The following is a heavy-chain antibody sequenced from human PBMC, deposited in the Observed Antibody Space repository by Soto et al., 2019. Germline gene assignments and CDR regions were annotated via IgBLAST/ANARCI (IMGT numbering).Heavy chain of an antibody. D-gene: IGHD6-13*01. CDR2: INHSGST. CDR1: GGSFSGYY. J-gene: IGHJ4*02. Sequence: SETLSLTCAVYGGSFSGYYWSWIRQPPGKGLEWIGEINHSGSTNYNPSLKSRVTISVDTSKNQFSLKLSSVTAADTAVYYCAGEAYSRDYFDYWGQGTLVTVSS. V-gene: IGHV4-34*01. CDR3: AGEAYSRDYFDY.